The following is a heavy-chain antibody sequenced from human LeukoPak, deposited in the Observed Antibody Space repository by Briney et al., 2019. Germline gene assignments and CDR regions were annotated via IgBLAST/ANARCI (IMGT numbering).Heavy chain of an antibody. J-gene: IGHJ5*02. CDR1: GGSISSSNW. D-gene: IGHD4-17*01. V-gene: IGHV4-4*02. CDR2: IYHSGST. Sequence: KPSGTLSLTCAVSGGSISSSNWWSWVRQPPGKGLEWIGEIYHSGSTNYNPSLKSRVTISVDKSKNQFSLKQSSVTAADTAVYYCARGSPPDYGDYFDNWFDPWGQGTLVTVSS. CDR3: ARGSPPDYGDYFDNWFDP.